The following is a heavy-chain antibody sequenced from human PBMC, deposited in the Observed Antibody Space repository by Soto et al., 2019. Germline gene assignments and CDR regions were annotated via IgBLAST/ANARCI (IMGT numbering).Heavy chain of an antibody. CDR2: ISGSGGST. Sequence: GGSLILSCAAAGVNFSSYSMNLGSPAPGKGLEWVSAISGSGGSTYYADSVKGRFTISRDNSKNTLYLQMNSLRAEDTAVYYCAKDTGYGRSNFFYPPYYYYYSRDAWGLGTTVTVS. V-gene: IGHV3-23*01. J-gene: IGHJ6*02. CDR3: AKDTGYGRSNFFYPPYYYYYSRDA. CDR1: GVNFSSYS. D-gene: IGHD2-2*01.